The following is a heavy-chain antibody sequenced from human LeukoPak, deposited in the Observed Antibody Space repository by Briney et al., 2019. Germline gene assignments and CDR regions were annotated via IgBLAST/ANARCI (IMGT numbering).Heavy chain of an antibody. V-gene: IGHV2-5*02. CDR2: IYWDDDR. CDR1: GFSLSTSGVG. CDR3: AHSIMVGPDTAMATGFDY. Sequence: SGPTLVKPTQTLTLTCTFSGFSLSTSGVGVGWLRQPPGKALEWLGLIYWDDDRRYSPSLKSRLTITKDASKNQVVLTMTNMDPVDTATYNCAHSIMVGPDTAMATGFDYWGQGTLVTVSS. D-gene: IGHD5-18*01. J-gene: IGHJ4*02.